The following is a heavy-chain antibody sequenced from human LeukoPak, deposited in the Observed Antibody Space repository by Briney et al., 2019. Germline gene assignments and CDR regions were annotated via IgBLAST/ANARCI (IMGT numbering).Heavy chain of an antibody. V-gene: IGHV3-48*01. CDR1: GFTFSSYG. J-gene: IGHJ5*02. CDR2: ISSSTSTI. CDR3: ARGVVVLAATPPWFDP. Sequence: PGGSLRLSCTASGFTFSSYGMNWVRQAPGKGLEWVSYISSSTSTIYYADSVKGRFTISRDNAKNSLYLQMNSLRAEDTAVYYCARGVVVLAATPPWFDPWGQGTLVTVSS. D-gene: IGHD2-15*01.